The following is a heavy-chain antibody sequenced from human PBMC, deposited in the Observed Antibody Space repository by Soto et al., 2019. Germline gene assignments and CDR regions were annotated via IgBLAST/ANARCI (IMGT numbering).Heavy chain of an antibody. CDR1: GGSISTYY. Sequence: QVQLQESGPGLVKPSETLSLTCTVSGGSISTYYWSWIRQPPGKGLEWIGYIYYSGSTDYNPSLKSRVTISVDPSKNQFSLNLTSVTSPDAAVYYCARVTRRPGYWYFDLWGRGALVTVSS. CDR3: ARVTRRPGYWYFDL. CDR2: IYYSGST. V-gene: IGHV4-59*01. J-gene: IGHJ2*01.